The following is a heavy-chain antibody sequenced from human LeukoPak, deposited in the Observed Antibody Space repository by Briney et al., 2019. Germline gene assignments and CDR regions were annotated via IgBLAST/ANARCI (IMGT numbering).Heavy chain of an antibody. D-gene: IGHD3-22*01. J-gene: IGHJ4*02. Sequence: GGSLRLSCAASGFTFSSHWMSWVRQAPGKGLGWVATIKQDGSEKYYVDSVKGRFTISRDNAKNSLYLQMNSLRAEDTAVYYCARGFYDSSGSDYWGQGTLVTVSS. CDR3: ARGFYDSSGSDY. CDR1: GFTFSSHW. V-gene: IGHV3-7*01. CDR2: IKQDGSEK.